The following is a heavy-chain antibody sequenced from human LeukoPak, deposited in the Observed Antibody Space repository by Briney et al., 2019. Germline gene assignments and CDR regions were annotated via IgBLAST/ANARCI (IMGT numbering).Heavy chain of an antibody. CDR1: GFSFSSHA. V-gene: IGHV3-23*01. Sequence: AGGSLRLSCAASGFSFSSHAMSWVRQAPGKGLEWVSAISGSGDNTFYAGSVRGRFTISRDNSKNTLYLQMDSLRAEDTAIYYCAKDFRGAGYFFDYWGQGTLVTVSS. CDR2: ISGSGDNT. CDR3: AKDFRGAGYFFDY. J-gene: IGHJ4*02. D-gene: IGHD3-10*01.